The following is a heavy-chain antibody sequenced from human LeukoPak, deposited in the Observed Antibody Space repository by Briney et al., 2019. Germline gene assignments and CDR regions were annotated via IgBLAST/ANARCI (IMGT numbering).Heavy chain of an antibody. Sequence: GASVKVSCKASGGTFSSYAISWVRQAPGQGLEWMGRIIPILGIANYAQKFQGRVTITADKSTSTAYMELRSLRSDDTAVYYCARVIGIAAAGTSDYWGQGTLVTVSS. CDR1: GGTFSSYA. V-gene: IGHV1-69*04. J-gene: IGHJ4*02. CDR3: ARVIGIAAAGTSDY. D-gene: IGHD6-13*01. CDR2: IIPILGIA.